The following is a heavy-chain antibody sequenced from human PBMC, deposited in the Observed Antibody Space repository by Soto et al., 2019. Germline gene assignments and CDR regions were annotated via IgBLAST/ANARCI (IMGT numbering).Heavy chain of an antibody. Sequence: GGSLRLSCAASGFTFSSYSMNWVRQAPGKGLEWVSSISSSSSYIYYADSVKGRFTISRDNAKNSLYLQMNSLRAEDTAVYYCAREDSGSYFRPFYGMDVWGQGTTVTV. V-gene: IGHV3-21*01. CDR1: GFTFSSYS. D-gene: IGHD1-26*01. CDR2: ISSSSSYI. J-gene: IGHJ6*02. CDR3: AREDSGSYFRPFYGMDV.